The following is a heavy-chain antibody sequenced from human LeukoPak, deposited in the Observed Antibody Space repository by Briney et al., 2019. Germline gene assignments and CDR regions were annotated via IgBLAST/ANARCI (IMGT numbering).Heavy chain of an antibody. Sequence: SVKASCKASGGTFSSYAISWVRQAPGQGLEWMGGIIPIFGTANYAQKFQGRVTITADESTSTAYMELSSLRSEDTAVYYCARVRSYGSGSYYSYYFDYWGQGTLVTVSS. CDR3: ARVRSYGSGSYYSYYFDY. V-gene: IGHV1-69*01. CDR1: GGTFSSYA. CDR2: IIPIFGTA. J-gene: IGHJ4*02. D-gene: IGHD3-10*01.